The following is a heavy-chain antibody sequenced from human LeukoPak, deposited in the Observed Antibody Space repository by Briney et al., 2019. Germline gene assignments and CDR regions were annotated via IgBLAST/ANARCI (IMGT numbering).Heavy chain of an antibody. J-gene: IGHJ4*02. Sequence: GGSLRLSCAASGFTFRNYVIHWVRQAPGKGLEWVAVTSSDLNVKLYADSVKGRFTISRDNSRSTLYLQMNSLRPEDTATYYCAREGLRPLAGTIDYWGQGTLVTVSS. CDR1: GFTFRNYV. V-gene: IGHV3-30-3*01. CDR2: TSSDLNVK. D-gene: IGHD1-1*01. CDR3: AREGLRPLAGTIDY.